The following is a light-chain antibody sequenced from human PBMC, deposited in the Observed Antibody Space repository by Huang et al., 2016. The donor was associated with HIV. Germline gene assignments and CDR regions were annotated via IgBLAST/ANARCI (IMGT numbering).Light chain of an antibody. Sequence: ETVMTQSPVTLSVSPGDSASLSCRSSKIVRSHLDWYQQKPGQAPRLLIYAASTRATGVPARLSGSGAGTEFTLTISTLQSEDSAVYYCQQYNDFRRTFGPGTRVEIK. V-gene: IGKV3-15*01. J-gene: IGKJ3*01. CDR1: KIVRSH. CDR3: QQYNDFRRT. CDR2: AAS.